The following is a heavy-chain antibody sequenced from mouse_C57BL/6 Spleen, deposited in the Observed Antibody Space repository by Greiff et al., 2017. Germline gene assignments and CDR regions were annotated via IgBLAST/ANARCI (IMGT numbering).Heavy chain of an antibody. Sequence: EVHLVESGGGLVKPGGSLKLSCAASGFTFSSYAMSWVRQTPEKRLEWVATISDGGSYPSYPDNVKGRFTISRDNAKNNLYLQMSHLKSEDTAMYYCARDSSGYSSWFAYWGQGTLVTVSA. CDR3: ARDSSGYSSWFAY. D-gene: IGHD3-2*02. J-gene: IGHJ3*01. V-gene: IGHV5-4*01. CDR1: GFTFSSYA. CDR2: ISDGGSYP.